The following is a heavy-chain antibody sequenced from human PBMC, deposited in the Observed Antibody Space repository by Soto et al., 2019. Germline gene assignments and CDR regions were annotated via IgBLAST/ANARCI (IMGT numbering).Heavy chain of an antibody. CDR2: ISHTGTT. CDR1: GGSISSYY. J-gene: IGHJ4*02. Sequence: SETLSLTCTVSGGSISSYYWSWIRQSPGKGLEWVAYISHTGTTDYNPSLKSRVTISVDTSKNQFSLNLTSVTAADTAVYYCARGGTVLNGFDYWGQGTLVTVSS. D-gene: IGHD4-17*01. CDR3: ARGGTVLNGFDY. V-gene: IGHV4-59*01.